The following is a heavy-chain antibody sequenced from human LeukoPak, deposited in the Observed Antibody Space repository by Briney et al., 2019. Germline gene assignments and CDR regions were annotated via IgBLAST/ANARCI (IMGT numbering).Heavy chain of an antibody. V-gene: IGHV4-4*07. CDR3: ARDMSGSGMVYYYYYMDV. D-gene: IGHD3-10*01. Sequence: SETLSLTCTVSGGSISSYYWSWIRQPAGKGLEWIGRIYTSGSTNYNPSLKSRVTMSVDTSKNQFSLKLSSVTAADTAVYYCARDMSGSGMVYYYYYMDVWGKGTTVTISS. CDR1: GGSISSYY. CDR2: IYTSGST. J-gene: IGHJ6*03.